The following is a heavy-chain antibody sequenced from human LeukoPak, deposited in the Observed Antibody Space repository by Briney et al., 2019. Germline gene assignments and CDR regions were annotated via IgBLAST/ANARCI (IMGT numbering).Heavy chain of an antibody. V-gene: IGHV6-1*01. CDR3: ARLGVATIPA. CDR2: TYYRSKWYN. J-gene: IGHJ5*02. Sequence: SQTLSLTCAISGDSVSSNIAAWNWIRQSPSRGLEWLGRTYYRSKWYNDYAVSMKSRITINPDTSKNQFALQLNSVTPEDSAVYYCARLGVATIPAWGQGTLVTVSS. D-gene: IGHD3-3*01. CDR1: GDSVSSNIAA.